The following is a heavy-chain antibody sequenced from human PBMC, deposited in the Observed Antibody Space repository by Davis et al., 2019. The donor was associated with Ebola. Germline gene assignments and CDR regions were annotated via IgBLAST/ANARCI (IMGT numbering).Heavy chain of an antibody. CDR3: ARDDYYGSDY. Sequence: PGGSLRLSCAASGFTFSDYYMSWIRQAPGKGLEWVSYISNSGSTIHYADSVKGRFTISRDNAKNSLYLHMNSLRAEDTAVYYCARDDYYGSDYWGQGTLVTVSS. V-gene: IGHV3-11*04. J-gene: IGHJ4*02. CDR1: GFTFSDYY. D-gene: IGHD3-10*01. CDR2: ISNSGSTI.